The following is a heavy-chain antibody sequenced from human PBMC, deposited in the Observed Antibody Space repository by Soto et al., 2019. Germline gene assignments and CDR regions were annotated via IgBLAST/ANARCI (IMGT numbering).Heavy chain of an antibody. CDR3: ARGQLPAATTYFDF. V-gene: IGHV3-33*01. CDR1: GFTFRSYA. D-gene: IGHD2-15*01. CDR2: IWFDVSNK. Sequence: QVHLVESGGGVVQPGWSLRLSGAASGFTFRSYAIHWVRQAPGKGLEWVAIIWFDVSNKYYADSVKGRFSISRDNSKNTLFLQMDSLRAEDTAVYYCARGQLPAATTYFDFWGQGTLVIVSS. J-gene: IGHJ4*02.